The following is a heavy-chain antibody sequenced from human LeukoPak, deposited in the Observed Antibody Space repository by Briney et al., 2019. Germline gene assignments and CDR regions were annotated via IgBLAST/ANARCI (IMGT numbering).Heavy chain of an antibody. CDR3: ARDGSGNYGDYDVYYYYGMDV. CDR2: IYHSGST. Sequence: PSETLSLTCAVSGGSISSSNWWSWVRQPPGQGLEWIGEIYHSGSTNYNPSLKSRVTISVDKSKNQFSLKLSSVTAADTAVYYCARDGSGNYGDYDVYYYYGMDVWGQGTTVTVSS. CDR1: GGSISSSNW. D-gene: IGHD4-17*01. V-gene: IGHV4-4*02. J-gene: IGHJ6*02.